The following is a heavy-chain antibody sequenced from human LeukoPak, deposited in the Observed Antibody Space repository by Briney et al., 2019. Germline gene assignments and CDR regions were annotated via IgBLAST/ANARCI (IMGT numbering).Heavy chain of an antibody. J-gene: IGHJ4*02. Sequence: GGSLRLSCAASGFSFSSFAMSWVRQAPGKGLEWVSAITGSGSNTYYADSVKGRFTISRDNSKNTLYLQMNSMRADDTAVYYCAGRTALEQYFDYWGQGTLVTVSS. CDR1: GFSFSSFA. CDR2: ITGSGSNT. CDR3: AGRTALEQYFDY. V-gene: IGHV3-23*01. D-gene: IGHD1/OR15-1a*01.